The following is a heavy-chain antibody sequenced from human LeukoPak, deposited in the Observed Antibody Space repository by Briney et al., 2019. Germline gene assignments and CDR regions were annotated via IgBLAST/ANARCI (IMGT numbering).Heavy chain of an antibody. CDR3: ARGNYDFWSGYPNWFDP. D-gene: IGHD3-3*01. J-gene: IGHJ5*02. Sequence: GASVKVSCKASGYTFTSYGISWVRQATGQGLEWMGWMNPNSGNTGYAQKFQGRVTITRNTSISTAYMELSSLRSEDTAVYYCARGNYDFWSGYPNWFDPWGQGTLVTVSS. V-gene: IGHV1-8*03. CDR2: MNPNSGNT. CDR1: GYTFTSYG.